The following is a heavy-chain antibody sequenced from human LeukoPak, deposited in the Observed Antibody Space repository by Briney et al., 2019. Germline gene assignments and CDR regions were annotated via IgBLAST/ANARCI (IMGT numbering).Heavy chain of an antibody. J-gene: IGHJ4*02. CDR1: GFSVSSNY. Sequence: GGTLRLSCAASGFSVSSNYMSWVRQAPGKGLECVSVIYSGGNTYYADSVKGRFTISRDKSKNTLCLQMNSLRAEDTAVYYCARKTDSGGQGDYWGPGTLVTVSS. V-gene: IGHV3-66*01. D-gene: IGHD3-22*01. CDR2: IYSGGNT. CDR3: ARKTDSGGQGDY.